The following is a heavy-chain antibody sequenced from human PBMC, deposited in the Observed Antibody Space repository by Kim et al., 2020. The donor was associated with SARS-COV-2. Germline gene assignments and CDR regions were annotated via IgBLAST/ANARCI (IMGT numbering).Heavy chain of an antibody. CDR3: ASGGGTGIFDF. Sequence: GGSLRLSCAFSGFTFSSYWIHWVRQAPGKGLAWVSRINSDGSSTSYADSVRGRFTISTDNAKNTLYLQMNSLRGEDTAVYYCASGGGTGIFDFWGQGTTV. CDR1: GFTFSSYW. J-gene: IGHJ3*01. D-gene: IGHD1-7*01. V-gene: IGHV3-74*01. CDR2: INSDGSST.